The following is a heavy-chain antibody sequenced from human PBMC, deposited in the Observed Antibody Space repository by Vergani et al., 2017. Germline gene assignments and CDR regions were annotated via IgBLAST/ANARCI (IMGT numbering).Heavy chain of an antibody. J-gene: IGHJ4*02. CDR3: ARGYTPRRFGVVTPVAFFDY. D-gene: IGHD3-3*01. V-gene: IGHV1-69*01. Sequence: QVQLVQSGAEVKKPGSSVKVSCKASGGTFSSYAISWVRQAPGQGLEWMGGIIPIFGTANYAQKFQGRVTITADESTSTAYMELSSLRSEDTAVYYCARGYTPRRFGVVTPVAFFDYWGQGTLVTVSS. CDR1: GGTFSSYA. CDR2: IIPIFGTA.